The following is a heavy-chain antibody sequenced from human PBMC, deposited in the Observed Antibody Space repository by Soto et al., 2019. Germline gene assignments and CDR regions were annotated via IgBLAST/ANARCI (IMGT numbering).Heavy chain of an antibody. D-gene: IGHD5-12*01. V-gene: IGHV3-21*06. Sequence: GGSLRLSCTASGFTFNTYSMNWVRQAPGRGLEWVSSISSSTTHILYADSVKGRFTISRDNGKNSLYLQMNSLRAEDTAVYYCARDLQMATIRGGDYWGQGTQVIVSS. J-gene: IGHJ4*02. CDR2: ISSSTTHI. CDR1: GFTFNTYS. CDR3: ARDLQMATIRGGDY.